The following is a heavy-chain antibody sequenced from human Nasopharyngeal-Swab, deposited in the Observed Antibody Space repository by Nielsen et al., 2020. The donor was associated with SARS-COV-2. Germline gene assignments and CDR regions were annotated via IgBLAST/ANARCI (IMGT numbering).Heavy chain of an antibody. J-gene: IGHJ4*02. CDR2: ISGSGGST. V-gene: IGHV3-23*01. D-gene: IGHD1-26*01. Sequence: GESLKISCAASGFTFSSYAMSWVRQAPGKGLEWVSAISGSGGSTYYADSVKGRFTISRDNSKNTLYLQMNSLRAEDTAVYYCANVWELPHYWGQGTLVTVSS. CDR1: GFTFSSYA. CDR3: ANVWELPHY.